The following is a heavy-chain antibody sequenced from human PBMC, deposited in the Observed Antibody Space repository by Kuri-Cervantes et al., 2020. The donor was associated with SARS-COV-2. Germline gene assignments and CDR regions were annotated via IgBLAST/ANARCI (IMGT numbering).Heavy chain of an antibody. Sequence: ASVKVSCKASGYTFTMFSIHWVRQAPGQRPEWMGWINTANGNTKYSQKFQGRVTISRDTSATTAYMELSSLRSEDTAVYYCARVPRGAVLDYFAYWGQGTLVTVSS. V-gene: IGHV1-3*04. CDR1: GYTFTMFS. CDR3: ARVPRGAVLDYFAY. D-gene: IGHD5-12*01. CDR2: INTANGNT. J-gene: IGHJ4*02.